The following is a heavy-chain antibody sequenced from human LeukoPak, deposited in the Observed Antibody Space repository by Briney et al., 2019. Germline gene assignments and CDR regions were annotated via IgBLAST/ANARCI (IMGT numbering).Heavy chain of an antibody. Sequence: GESLRLSCVASGFTFDDYGMSWVRQAPGKGLEWVSAINWDGGSTGYADSVKGRFTISRDNGKNSLYLQMNSVRAEDTALYYCARVPYNPFMDVWGKGTTVTVSS. CDR1: GFTFDDYG. D-gene: IGHD1-14*01. J-gene: IGHJ6*04. CDR2: INWDGGST. CDR3: ARVPYNPFMDV. V-gene: IGHV3-20*04.